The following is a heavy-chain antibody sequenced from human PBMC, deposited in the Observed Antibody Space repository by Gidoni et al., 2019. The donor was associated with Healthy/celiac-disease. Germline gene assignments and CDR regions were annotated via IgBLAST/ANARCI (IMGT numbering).Heavy chain of an antibody. CDR1: GFTFSRYE. CDR2: ISSSGSTI. CDR3: ARGAPYYYDSSAAFDI. J-gene: IGHJ3*02. Sequence: EVQLVESGGGLVQPGGSLRLSCAASGFTFSRYEMNWVRQAPGKGLEWVSYISSSGSTIYYADSVKGRFTISRDNAKNSLYLQMNSLRAEDTAVYYCARGAPYYYDSSAAFDIWGQGTMVTVSS. V-gene: IGHV3-48*03. D-gene: IGHD3-22*01.